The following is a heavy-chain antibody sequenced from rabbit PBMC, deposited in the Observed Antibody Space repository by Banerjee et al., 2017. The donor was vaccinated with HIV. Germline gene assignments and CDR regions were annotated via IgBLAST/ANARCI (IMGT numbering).Heavy chain of an antibody. Sequence: QEQLEESGGDLVKPEGSLTLTCTASGFSCSSSYWICWVRQAPGKGLEWIACINGGSSGNFYYANWAKGRFTISRTSPTTVTLQMTSLTAADTATYFCARGDDGHSGSRLWGPGTLVTVS. J-gene: IGHJ4*01. D-gene: IGHD1-1*01. CDR1: GFSCSSSYW. CDR3: ARGDDGHSGSRL. V-gene: IGHV1S45*01. CDR2: INGGSSGNF.